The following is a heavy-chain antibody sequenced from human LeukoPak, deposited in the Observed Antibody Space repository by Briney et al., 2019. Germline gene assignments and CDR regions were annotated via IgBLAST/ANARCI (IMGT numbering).Heavy chain of an antibody. D-gene: IGHD4-17*01. CDR2: IYYSGST. V-gene: IGHV4-39*07. J-gene: IGHJ5*02. CDR1: GGSISSSSYY. CDR3: ARDTNDYGDLFST. Sequence: SETLSLTCTVSGGSISSSSYYWGWIRQPPGKGLEWIGSIYYSGSTYYNPSLKSRVTISVDTSKNQFSLKLSSVTAADTAVYYCARDTNDYGDLFSTWGQGTLVTVSS.